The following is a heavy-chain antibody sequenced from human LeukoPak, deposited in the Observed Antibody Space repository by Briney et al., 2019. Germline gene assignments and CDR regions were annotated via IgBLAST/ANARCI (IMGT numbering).Heavy chain of an antibody. V-gene: IGHV3-9*03. Sequence: GRSLRLSCVVSGILFDHYAMHWVRQAPGKGLEWVAGINWDSGAKGHADSVKGRFTISRDNAKNSLYLEMNSLRAEDMALYYCVKEINVREFSTSGALEIWGQGTIVTVSS. D-gene: IGHD2-2*01. CDR3: VKEINVREFSTSGALEI. J-gene: IGHJ3*02. CDR1: GILFDHYA. CDR2: INWDSGAK.